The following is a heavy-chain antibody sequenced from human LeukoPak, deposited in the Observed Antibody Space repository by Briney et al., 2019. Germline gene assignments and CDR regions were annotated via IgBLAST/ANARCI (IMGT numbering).Heavy chain of an antibody. CDR1: GFTFSNAW. CDR3: TTDLYYYDSSGYPFPH. J-gene: IGHJ4*02. CDR2: IKSKTDGGTT. D-gene: IGHD3-22*01. V-gene: IGHV3-15*01. Sequence: GGSLRLSCAASGFTFSNAWMSWVRQAPGKGLEWVGRIKSKTDGGTTDYAAPVKGRFTISRDDSKNTLYLQMNNLKTEDTAVYYCTTDLYYYDSSGYPFPHWGQGTLVTVSS.